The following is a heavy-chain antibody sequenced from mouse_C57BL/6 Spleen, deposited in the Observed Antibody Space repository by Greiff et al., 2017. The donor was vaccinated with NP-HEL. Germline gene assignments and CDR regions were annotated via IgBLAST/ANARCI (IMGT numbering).Heavy chain of an antibody. J-gene: IGHJ2*01. CDR2: INPSNGGT. D-gene: IGHD1-1*01. CDR1: GYTFTSYW. CDR3: ARGYYGSSLDY. V-gene: IGHV1-53*01. Sequence: QVHVKQSGTELVKPGASVKLSCKASGYTFTSYWMHWVKQRPGQGLEWIGNINPSNGGTNYNEKFKSKATLTVDKSSSTAYMQLSSLTSEDSAVYYCARGYYGSSLDYWGQGTTLTVSS.